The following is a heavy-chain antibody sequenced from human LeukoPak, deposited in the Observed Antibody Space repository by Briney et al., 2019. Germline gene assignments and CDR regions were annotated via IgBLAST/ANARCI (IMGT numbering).Heavy chain of an antibody. Sequence: SQTLSLTCTVSGGSISSGSYYWSWIRQPAGKGLEWIGRIYTSGSTNYNPSLKSRVTISVDTSKNQFSLKLSSVTAADTAVYYCARLLVPAAPALFWFDPWGQGTLVTVSS. CDR2: IYTSGST. CDR3: ARLLVPAAPALFWFDP. CDR1: GGSISSGSYY. D-gene: IGHD2-2*01. J-gene: IGHJ5*02. V-gene: IGHV4-61*02.